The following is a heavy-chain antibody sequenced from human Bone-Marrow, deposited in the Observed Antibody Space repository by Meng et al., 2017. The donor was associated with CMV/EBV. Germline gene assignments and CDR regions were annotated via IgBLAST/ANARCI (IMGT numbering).Heavy chain of an antibody. CDR1: GFTFSSYG. Sequence: GESLKISCAASGFTFSSYGMHWVRQAPGKGLEWVAFIRYDGSNKYYADSVKGRFTISRDNSKNTLYLQMNSLRAEDTAVYYCAKSGQLKAGDYFDYWGQGPLVTVSS. CDR2: IRYDGSNK. D-gene: IGHD5-18*01. CDR3: AKSGQLKAGDYFDY. J-gene: IGHJ4*02. V-gene: IGHV3-30*02.